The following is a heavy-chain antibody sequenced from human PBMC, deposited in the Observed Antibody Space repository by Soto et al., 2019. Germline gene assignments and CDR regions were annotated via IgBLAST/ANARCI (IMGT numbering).Heavy chain of an antibody. CDR3: ATHYYDGSGHYFIFEH. CDR1: GRTFNNYA. V-gene: IGHV1-69*13. J-gene: IGHJ4*02. D-gene: IGHD3-22*01. Sequence: SVKVSCKASGRTFNNYAISWVRQAPGIGFEWLGVIIPIGGTPEHAQKFQGRVTISADESTNTAYMELSSLRSEDTAVYYCATHYYDGSGHYFIFEHWGQGTLVTVSS. CDR2: IIPIGGTP.